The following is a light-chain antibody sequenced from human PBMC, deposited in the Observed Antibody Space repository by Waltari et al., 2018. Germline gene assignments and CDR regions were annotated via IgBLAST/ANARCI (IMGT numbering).Light chain of an antibody. CDR2: DAS. J-gene: IGKJ3*01. Sequence: EIVLTQSPATLSLSPGDRATLSCRASQGVSSYLAWYQQKPGQAPRLLIYDASNRATGIPARFSGRWSVTDFTLTISSLEPEDFAVYYCQQRSNWPPRVTFGPGTKVDIK. CDR1: QGVSSY. CDR3: QQRSNWPPRVT. V-gene: IGKV3-11*01.